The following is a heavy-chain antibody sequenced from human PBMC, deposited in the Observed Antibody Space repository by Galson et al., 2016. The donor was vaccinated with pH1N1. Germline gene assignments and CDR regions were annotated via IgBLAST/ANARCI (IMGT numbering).Heavy chain of an antibody. Sequence: ETLSLTCTVSGGSISSGGYYWSWIRQPPGKGLEWIGSIYYSGSTYYNPSLKSRVTISVDTSKNQFSLKLSSVTAADTAVYYCARGVMVREWGGYFDYWGQGTLVTVSS. CDR2: IYYSGST. CDR3: ARGVMVREWGGYFDY. V-gene: IGHV4-39*01. J-gene: IGHJ4*02. D-gene: IGHD3-10*01. CDR1: GGSISSGGYY.